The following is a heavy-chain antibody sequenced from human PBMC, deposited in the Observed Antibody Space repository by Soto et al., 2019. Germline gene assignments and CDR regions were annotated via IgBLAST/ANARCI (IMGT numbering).Heavy chain of an antibody. CDR2: ISAYNGNT. D-gene: IGHD3-10*01. CDR3: ARGDYYGSGSYYWESSDYYYYGMDV. J-gene: IGHJ6*02. Sequence: KVSCKASGYTFTSYGISWVRQAPGQGLEWMGWISAYNGNTNYAQKLQGRVTMTTDTSTSTAYMELRSLRSDDTAVYYCARGDYYGSGSYYWESSDYYYYGMDVWGQGTTVTAP. V-gene: IGHV1-18*04. CDR1: GYTFTSYG.